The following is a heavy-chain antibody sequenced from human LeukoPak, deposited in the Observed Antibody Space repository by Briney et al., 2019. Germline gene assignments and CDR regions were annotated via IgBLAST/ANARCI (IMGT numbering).Heavy chain of an antibody. V-gene: IGHV1-2*07. D-gene: IGHD3-10*01. CDR1: GFTFTDYY. J-gene: IGHJ3*02. CDR3: ARDGPGGNAFDI. Sequence: ASVKVSCKASGFTFTDYYIHWVRQAPGQGLEWMGWINPNNGGTKYAHKLQGRVTMTRDTSINTAYMDLSSLRSDDTAVYYCARDGPGGNAFDIWGQGTMVTVSS. CDR2: INPNNGGT.